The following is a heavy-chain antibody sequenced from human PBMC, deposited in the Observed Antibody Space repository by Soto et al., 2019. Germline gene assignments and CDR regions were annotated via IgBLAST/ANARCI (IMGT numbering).Heavy chain of an antibody. CDR1: GYTFTSYG. Sequence: ASVKASCKASGYTFTSYGISWLRQAHGQGLEWMGWISAYNGNTNYAQKLQGRVTMTTDTSTSTAYMEQRSLRSDDTAVYYCARDPYGSGPDDYWRQGPLVTVSS. J-gene: IGHJ4*02. D-gene: IGHD3-10*01. CDR2: ISAYNGNT. CDR3: ARDPYGSGPDDY. V-gene: IGHV1-18*04.